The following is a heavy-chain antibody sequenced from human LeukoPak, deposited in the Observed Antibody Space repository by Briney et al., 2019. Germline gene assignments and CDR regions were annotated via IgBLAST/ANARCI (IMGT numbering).Heavy chain of an antibody. V-gene: IGHV1-8*01. CDR2: MNPNSGNT. Sequence: ASVKVSCKASGYTFTSYDNNWVRQATGQGLEWMGWMNPNSGNTGYAQKFQGRVTMTRNTSISTAYMELSSLRSEDTAVYYCARGRRREWLSSLVGMDVWGQGTTVTVSS. D-gene: IGHD3-3*01. CDR1: GYTFTSYD. J-gene: IGHJ6*02. CDR3: ARGRRREWLSSLVGMDV.